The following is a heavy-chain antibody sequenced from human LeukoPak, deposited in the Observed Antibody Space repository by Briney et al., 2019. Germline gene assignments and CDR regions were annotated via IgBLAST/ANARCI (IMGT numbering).Heavy chain of an antibody. CDR3: ARHYTYYDSSGYYRYPDAFDI. D-gene: IGHD3-22*01. J-gene: IGHJ3*02. CDR2: IYYSGST. V-gene: IGHV4-59*08. Sequence: SETLSLTCTVSSGSISSYYWSWIRQPPGKGLEWIGYIYYSGSTNYNPSLKSRVTISVDTSKNQFSLKLSSVTAADTAVYYCARHYTYYDSSGYYRYPDAFDIWGQGTMVTVSS. CDR1: SGSISSYY.